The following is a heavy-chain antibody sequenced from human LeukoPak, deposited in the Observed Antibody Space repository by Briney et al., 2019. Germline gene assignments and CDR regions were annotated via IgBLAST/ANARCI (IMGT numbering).Heavy chain of an antibody. Sequence: PGGSLRLSCAASGFTFSSYEMNWVRQAPGKGLEWVSYISSSGSTIYYADSVKGRFTISRDNAKNSLYLQMNSLRAEDTAVYYCARVPTEYSSSFYMDVWGKGTTVTVSS. J-gene: IGHJ6*03. CDR3: ARVPTEYSSSFYMDV. CDR1: GFTFSSYE. CDR2: ISSSGSTI. D-gene: IGHD6-6*01. V-gene: IGHV3-48*03.